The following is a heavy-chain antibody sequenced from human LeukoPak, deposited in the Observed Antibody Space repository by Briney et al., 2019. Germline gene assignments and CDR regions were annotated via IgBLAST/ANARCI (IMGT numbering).Heavy chain of an antibody. CDR1: GFTFSSYA. V-gene: IGHV3-30-3*01. Sequence: PGGSLRLSCAASGFTFSSYAMHWVRQAPGKGLEWVAVISYDGSNKYYADSVKGRFTISRDNSKNTLYLQMNSLRAEDTAVYYCARDAGRVYYDSNGLLSSGVWGQGTTVTVSS. J-gene: IGHJ6*02. CDR3: ARDAGRVYYDSNGLLSSGV. D-gene: IGHD3-22*01. CDR2: ISYDGSNK.